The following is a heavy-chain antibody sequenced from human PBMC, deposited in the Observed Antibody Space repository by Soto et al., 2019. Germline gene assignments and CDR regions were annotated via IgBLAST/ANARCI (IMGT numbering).Heavy chain of an antibody. CDR1: GGSFSGYY. CDR2: INHSGST. J-gene: IGHJ4*02. D-gene: IGHD1-26*01. CDR3: ARALPYSGSYDTGGFDY. V-gene: IGHV4-34*01. Sequence: QVQLQQWGAGLLKPSETLSLTCAVYGGSFSGYYWSWIRQPPGKGLEWIGEINHSGSTNYNPSLKSRVTISVDTSKNQFSLTLSSVTAADTAVYYCARALPYSGSYDTGGFDYWGQGTLVTVSS.